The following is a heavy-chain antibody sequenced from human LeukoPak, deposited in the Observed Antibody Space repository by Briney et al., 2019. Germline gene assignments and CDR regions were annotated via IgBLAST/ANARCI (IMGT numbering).Heavy chain of an antibody. CDR2: IYYSGST. V-gene: IGHV4-59*01. CDR3: ARENDILTGFDP. Sequence: ASETLSLTCTVSGGSTSSYYWSWIRQPPGKGLEWIGYIYYSGSTNYNPSLKSRVTISVDTSKNQFSLKLSSVTAADTAVYYCARENDILTGFDPWGQGTLVTVSS. J-gene: IGHJ5*02. D-gene: IGHD3-9*01. CDR1: GGSTSSYY.